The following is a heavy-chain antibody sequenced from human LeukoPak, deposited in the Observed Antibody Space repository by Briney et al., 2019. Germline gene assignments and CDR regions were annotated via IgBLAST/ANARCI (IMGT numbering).Heavy chain of an antibody. D-gene: IGHD2-2*01. J-gene: IGHJ3*02. V-gene: IGHV3-48*03. CDR1: GFTFSSYE. Sequence: GGSLRLSCAASGFTFSSYEMNWVRQALGKGLEWVSYISSSGNTIYYADSMKGRFTISRDNAKNSLYLQMNSLRAEDTAVYYCTREEVVVLDALDIWGQGTMVTVSS. CDR2: ISSSGNTI. CDR3: TREEVVVLDALDI.